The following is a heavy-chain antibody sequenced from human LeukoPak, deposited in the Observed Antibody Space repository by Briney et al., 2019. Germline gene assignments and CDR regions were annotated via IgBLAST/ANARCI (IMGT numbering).Heavy chain of an antibody. J-gene: IGHJ4*02. CDR2: IKQDGSQK. CDR1: GFTFSSYW. V-gene: IGHV3-7*04. CDR3: AGENYFDF. Sequence: GGSLRLSCAASGFTFSSYWMTWVRQAPGKGLEWVANIKQDGSQKYYVDSVKGRFTISRDNAKNSLYLQMNSLRVEDTAMYYCAGENYFDFWGQGTVVTVSS.